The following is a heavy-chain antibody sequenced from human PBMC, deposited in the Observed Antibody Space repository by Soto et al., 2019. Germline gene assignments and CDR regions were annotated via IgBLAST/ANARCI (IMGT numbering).Heavy chain of an antibody. CDR3: ARGTSWQLPFDY. CDR1: SDSISSYY. V-gene: IGHV4-59*01. D-gene: IGHD6-13*01. J-gene: IGHJ4*02. Sequence: ETLSLTCTVSSDSISSYYWSWIRQPPGKRLEWIGYISYSGSTDYNPSLKSRVTISGDTSKNQFSLKMSSVTAADTAVYYCARGTSWQLPFDYWGQGTLVTVSS. CDR2: ISYSGST.